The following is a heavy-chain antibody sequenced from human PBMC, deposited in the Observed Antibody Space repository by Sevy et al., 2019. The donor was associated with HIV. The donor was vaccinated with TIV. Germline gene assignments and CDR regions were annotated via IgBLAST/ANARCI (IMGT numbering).Heavy chain of an antibody. Sequence: GGSLRLSCAASGFTVNSNYMTWVRQAPGKGLEWAANIYKDGSEKYYVDSVKGRFTISRDNAKSSLYLQMNSLRADDTAVYYCARWSAPGFDYWGQGTLVTVSS. CDR3: ARWSAPGFDY. V-gene: IGHV3-7*01. CDR2: IYKDGSEK. CDR1: GFTVNSNY. D-gene: IGHD3-10*01. J-gene: IGHJ4*02.